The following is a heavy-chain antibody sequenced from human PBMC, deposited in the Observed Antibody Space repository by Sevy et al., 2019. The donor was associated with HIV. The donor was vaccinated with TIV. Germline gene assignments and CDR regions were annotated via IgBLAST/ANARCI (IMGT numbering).Heavy chain of an antibody. D-gene: IGHD2-8*02. CDR3: ARDLCTGGVCPRWGYYYYGMDV. CDR2: VSSSSTYI. J-gene: IGHJ6*02. V-gene: IGHV3-21*06. Sequence: GGSLRLSCAASGFSFSTYAMNWVRQAPGKGLEWVSSVSSSSTYIYYADSVKGRFTSSRDNAKNSMYLQMNSLRAEDTAVYYCARDLCTGGVCPRWGYYYYGMDVWGQGTTVTVSS. CDR1: GFSFSTYA.